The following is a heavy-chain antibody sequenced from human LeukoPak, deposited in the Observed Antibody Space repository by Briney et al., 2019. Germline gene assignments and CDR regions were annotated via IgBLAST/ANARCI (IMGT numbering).Heavy chain of an antibody. D-gene: IGHD1-14*01. CDR1: GFTSSSHL. CDR3: VRKFATGD. Sequence: GGSLRLSCAASGFTSSSHLMRWVRQAQGTGLVWVSSVKSDGTATNYADSVKGRFTISRDNAKNTLYLQMNSLRVEDTAVYYCVRKFATGDWGQGTLVTVSS. J-gene: IGHJ4*02. V-gene: IGHV3-74*01. CDR2: VKSDGTAT.